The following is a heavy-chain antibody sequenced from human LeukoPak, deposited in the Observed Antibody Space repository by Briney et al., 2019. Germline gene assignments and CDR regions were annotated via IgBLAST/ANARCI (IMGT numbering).Heavy chain of an antibody. CDR3: ARAPMSGSYPNGMDV. Sequence: SETLSLTCTVSGGSISSYYCSWIRQPPGKGLEWIGYIYYSGSTTYNPSLKSRVTISIDTSKNQFSLKLSSVTAADTAVYYCARAPMSGSYPNGMDVWGQGTTVTVSS. CDR1: GGSISSYY. D-gene: IGHD1-26*01. V-gene: IGHV4-59*08. CDR2: IYYSGST. J-gene: IGHJ6*02.